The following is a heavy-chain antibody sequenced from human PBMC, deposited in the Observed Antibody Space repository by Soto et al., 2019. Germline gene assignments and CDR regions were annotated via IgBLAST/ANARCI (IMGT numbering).Heavy chain of an antibody. CDR2: MSGDVRT. Sequence: WGSLRLSCVGSGFTFSDSVMACVRQAPWNGLEWLSLMSGDVRTRYALSVTGRFTISRDNSKNTLYLQMRSLRAEDSAAYYCVKWHTSNFDSLPFTGFDFWGQGTQVTVSS. CDR1: GFTFSDSV. D-gene: IGHD3-22*01. CDR3: VKWHTSNFDSLPFTGFDF. J-gene: IGHJ4*02. V-gene: IGHV3-23*01.